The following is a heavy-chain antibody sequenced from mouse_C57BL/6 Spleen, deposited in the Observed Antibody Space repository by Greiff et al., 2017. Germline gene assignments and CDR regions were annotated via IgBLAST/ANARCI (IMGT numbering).Heavy chain of an antibody. CDR1: GFSFNTYA. Sequence: EVMLVESGGGLVQPKGSLKLSCAASGFSFNTYAMNWVRQAPGKGLEWVARIRSKSNNYATYYADSVKDRFTISRDDSESMLYLQMNNLKTEDTAMYYCVSQDAVNAMDYWGQGTSVTVSS. V-gene: IGHV10-1*01. CDR3: VSQDAVNAMDY. CDR2: IRSKSNNYAT. J-gene: IGHJ4*01.